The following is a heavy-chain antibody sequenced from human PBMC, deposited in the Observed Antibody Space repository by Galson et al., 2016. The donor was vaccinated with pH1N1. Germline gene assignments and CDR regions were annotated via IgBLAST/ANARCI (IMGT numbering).Heavy chain of an antibody. CDR1: GGSISSYY. D-gene: IGHD3-3*01. V-gene: IGHV4-4*07. Sequence: TLSLTCTVSGGSISSYYWNWIRQPAGKGLEWIGRIYTTGSTNYNPSLKSRVTMSIDMSKTQFSLKLSSVTAADTAVYYCARSRTIWSGYYDAPHLDYWGQGTLVTVSS. CDR3: ARSRTIWSGYYDAPHLDY. J-gene: IGHJ4*02. CDR2: IYTTGST.